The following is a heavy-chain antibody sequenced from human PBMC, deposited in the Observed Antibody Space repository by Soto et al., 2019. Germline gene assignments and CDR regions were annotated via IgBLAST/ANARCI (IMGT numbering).Heavy chain of an antibody. CDR3: ARTYCAADCPRRDFDY. CDR2: INPSGGRT. D-gene: IGHD2-21*02. CDR1: GYILSSYN. J-gene: IGHJ4*02. Sequence: QVQLVQSGAEVKEPGASVKVSCKASGYILSSYNMHWVRQAPGQGLEWMGIINPSGGRTSYAQKFQDRVTMTRDTSTSTVYMGLSSLRSEDTAVYYCARTYCAADCPRRDFDYWGQGTLVTVSS. V-gene: IGHV1-46*01.